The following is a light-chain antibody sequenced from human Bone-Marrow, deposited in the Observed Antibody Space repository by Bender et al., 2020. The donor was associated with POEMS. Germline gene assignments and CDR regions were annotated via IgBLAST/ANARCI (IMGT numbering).Light chain of an antibody. CDR1: SSNIGTNP. J-gene: IGLJ3*02. V-gene: IGLV1-44*01. CDR2: INN. CDR3: AAWEDSLNGWV. Sequence: QSLLTQPPSVSAAPGQRVIISCSGSSSNIGTNPVNWYQQLPGTAPKLLIYINNQRPSGVPDRFSGSKSGTSASLAISGLQSEDEADYYCAAWEDSLNGWVFGGGTKLTVL.